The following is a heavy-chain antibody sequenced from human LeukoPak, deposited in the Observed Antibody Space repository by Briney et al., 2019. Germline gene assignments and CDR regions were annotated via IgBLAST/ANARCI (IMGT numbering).Heavy chain of an antibody. CDR3: ATAPWYYDILTVYYSDY. V-gene: IGHV1-24*01. CDR2: FDPEDGET. CDR1: GYTLTELS. D-gene: IGHD3-9*01. Sequence: ASVKVSCKVSGYTLTELSMHWVRQAPGKGLEWMGGFDPEDGETIYAQKFQGRVTMTEDTSTDTAYMELSSLRSEDTAVYYCATAPWYYDILTVYYSDYWGQGTLVTVSS. J-gene: IGHJ4*02.